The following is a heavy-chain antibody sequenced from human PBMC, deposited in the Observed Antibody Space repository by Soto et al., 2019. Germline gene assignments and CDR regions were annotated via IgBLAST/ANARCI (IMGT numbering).Heavy chain of an antibody. CDR2: ISTSSIYI. V-gene: IGHV3-21*01. CDR1: GFTFSSYS. J-gene: IGHJ6*02. CDR3: ARAVVPAAILPEYGLDV. D-gene: IGHD2-2*01. Sequence: EVQLVESGGGLVKPGGSLRLSCAASGFTFSSYSMNWVRQAPGKGLEWVSSISTSSIYIYLADSVKGRFTISRDNAKNSLYLQMNSLRAEDTAVYFCARAVVPAAILPEYGLDVWGQGTTVTVSS.